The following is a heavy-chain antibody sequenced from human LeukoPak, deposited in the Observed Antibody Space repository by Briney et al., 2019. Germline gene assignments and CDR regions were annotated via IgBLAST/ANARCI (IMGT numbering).Heavy chain of an antibody. CDR1: GFTFNTYG. CDR2: ISGSGGST. J-gene: IGHJ4*02. CDR3: AKSLGYGYDPLDY. V-gene: IGHV3-23*01. D-gene: IGHD5-12*01. Sequence: GGSLRLSCSASGFTFNTYGMHWVRQAPGKGLEWVSAISGSGGSTYYADSVKGRFTISRDNSKNTLYLQMNSLRAEDTAVYYCAKSLGYGYDPLDYWGQGTLVTVSS.